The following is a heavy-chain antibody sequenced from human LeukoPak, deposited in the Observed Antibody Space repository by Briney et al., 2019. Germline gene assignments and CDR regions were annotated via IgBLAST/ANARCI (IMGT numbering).Heavy chain of an antibody. V-gene: IGHV4-34*11. CDR3: ARDRDVDDFDS. CDR1: GGSFSGYY. D-gene: IGHD2-15*01. J-gene: IGHJ4*01. Sequence: SETLSLTCAVYGGSFSGYYCGGIRPPPGKSLGWIVSLSYSGHTYYNPSLKSRVTTSIDTSKNQLSLNLKSVTAADTAVYYCARDRDVDDFDSWGHGTLVTVSS. CDR2: LSYSGHT.